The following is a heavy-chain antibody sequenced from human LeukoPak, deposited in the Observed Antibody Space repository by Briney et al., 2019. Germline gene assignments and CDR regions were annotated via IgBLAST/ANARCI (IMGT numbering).Heavy chain of an antibody. D-gene: IGHD1-1*01. V-gene: IGHV3-30*02. CDR1: EFTFSSYG. Sequence: GGSLRLPCAASEFTFSSYGMHWVRQAPGKGLEWMAFIRNDGSNKYYADSVKGRFTISRENSKNTLYLQMNSLRTEDTAVYYCTRVRYIRGPDHFYMDVWGKGTTVTISS. J-gene: IGHJ6*03. CDR2: IRNDGSNK. CDR3: TRVRYIRGPDHFYMDV.